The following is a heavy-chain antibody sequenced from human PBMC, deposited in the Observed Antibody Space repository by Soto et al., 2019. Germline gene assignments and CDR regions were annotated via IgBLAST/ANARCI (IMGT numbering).Heavy chain of an antibody. V-gene: IGHV1-18*01. CDR1: GYTFTSYG. D-gene: IGHD3-3*01. Sequence: VASVKVSCKASGYTFTSYGISWVRQAPGQGLEWMGWISAYNGNTNYAQKLQGRVTMTTDTSTSTAYMELRSLRSDDTAVYYCAREPDPFRFLEWLPEPYGMDVWGQGTTVTVSS. J-gene: IGHJ6*02. CDR3: AREPDPFRFLEWLPEPYGMDV. CDR2: ISAYNGNT.